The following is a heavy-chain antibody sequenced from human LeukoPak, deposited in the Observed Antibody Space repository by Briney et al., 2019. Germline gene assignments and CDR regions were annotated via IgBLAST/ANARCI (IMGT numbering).Heavy chain of an antibody. CDR3: ARRTSANWFDP. J-gene: IGHJ5*02. CDR1: GYSFTNYW. V-gene: IGHV5-51*01. D-gene: IGHD1-7*01. Sequence: GESLKISCNGSGYSFTNYWIGWVRQMPGKGLEWMGIIYPGDSDTRYSPSFQGQVTISADKSISTAYLQWSSLKASDTAIYFCARRTSANWFDPWGQGTLVTVSS. CDR2: IYPGDSDT.